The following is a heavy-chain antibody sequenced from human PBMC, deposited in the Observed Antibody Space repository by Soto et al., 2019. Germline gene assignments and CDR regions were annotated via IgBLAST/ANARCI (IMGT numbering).Heavy chain of an antibody. CDR3: AKVREDLVLLVAIDY. CDR1: GFTFSRYW. V-gene: IGHV3-74*01. CDR2: ISPDGDSK. J-gene: IGHJ4*02. Sequence: PGGSLRLSCAASGFTFSRYWMNWVRQSPGKGLMWVSRISPDGDSKSYADSVEGRFTVYRDNAKNTLYLQMNSLRAEDTAVYYCAKVREDLVLLVAIDYWGQETMVTVSS. D-gene: IGHD2-8*01.